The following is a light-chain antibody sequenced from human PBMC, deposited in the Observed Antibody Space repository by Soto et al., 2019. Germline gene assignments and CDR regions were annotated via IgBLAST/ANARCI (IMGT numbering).Light chain of an antibody. J-gene: IGLJ2*01. CDR1: SSDIGSYNY. CDR2: EVN. V-gene: IGLV2-8*01. CDR3: TSYAGSNNPVE. Sequence: QSALTQPPSASGSPGQSVTISCTGTSSDIGSYNYVSWYQQHPDKAPKLMIFEVNERLSGVPDRFSGSKSGNTASLTVSGLQAEDEADYYCTSYAGSNNPVEFGGGTKLTVL.